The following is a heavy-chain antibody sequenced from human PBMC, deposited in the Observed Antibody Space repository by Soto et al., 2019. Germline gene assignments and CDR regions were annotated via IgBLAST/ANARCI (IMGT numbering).Heavy chain of an antibody. CDR1: GYTFTSYG. CDR2: ISAYNGNT. J-gene: IGHJ5*02. D-gene: IGHD3-3*01. V-gene: IGHV1-18*01. Sequence: ASVKVSCKASGYTFTSYGISWVRQAPGQGLEWMGWISAYNGNTNYAQKLQGRVTMTTDTSTSTAYMELRSLRSDDTAAYYCARVGFTYYDFWSGYYNGFDPWGQGTLVTVS. CDR3: ARVGFTYYDFWSGYYNGFDP.